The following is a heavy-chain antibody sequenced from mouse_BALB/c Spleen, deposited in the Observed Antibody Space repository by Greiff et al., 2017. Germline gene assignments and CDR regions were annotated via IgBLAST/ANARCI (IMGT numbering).Heavy chain of an antibody. CDR1: GFSLTSYD. J-gene: IGHJ3*01. V-gene: IGHV2-9-2*01. CDR3: VRDDGYYGGFAY. CDR2: IWTGGGT. Sequence: VHLVESGPGLVAPSQSLSITCTVSGFSLTSYDISWIRQPPGKGLEWLGVIWTGGGTNYNSAFMSRLSISKDNSKSQVFLKMNSLQTDDTAIYYCVRDDGYYGGFAYWGQGTLVTVSA. D-gene: IGHD2-3*01.